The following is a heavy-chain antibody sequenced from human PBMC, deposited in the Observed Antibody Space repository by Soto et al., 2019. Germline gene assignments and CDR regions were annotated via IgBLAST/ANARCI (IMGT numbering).Heavy chain of an antibody. D-gene: IGHD2-15*01. Sequence: EVQLVESGGGLVQPGRSLRLSCAASGFNFHDYAIHWVRQAPGKGLEWVSGVSWNSDSIGYADSVKGRFTVSRDNAKNSVYLQMNRLRADDTALYYCAKDMVRYCSGGGCPYFDYWGQGTLVTVSS. J-gene: IGHJ4*02. CDR1: GFNFHDYA. CDR2: VSWNSDSI. V-gene: IGHV3-9*01. CDR3: AKDMVRYCSGGGCPYFDY.